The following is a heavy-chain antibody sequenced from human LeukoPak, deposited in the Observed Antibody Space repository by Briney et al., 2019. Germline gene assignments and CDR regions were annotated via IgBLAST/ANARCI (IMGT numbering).Heavy chain of an antibody. CDR3: ARVQSYYDSSGYPQHFFLDY. CDR2: ISSSSTYI. V-gene: IGHV3-21*04. J-gene: IGHJ4*02. D-gene: IGHD3-22*01. CDR1: GFTFSSYS. Sequence: GGSLRLSCAASGFTFSSYSMNWVRQAPGKGLEWVSSISSSSTYIYYADSVKGRFTVSRDNAKNSLYLQMNSLSAEDTAVYYCARVQSYYDSSGYPQHFFLDYWGQGTLVTVSS.